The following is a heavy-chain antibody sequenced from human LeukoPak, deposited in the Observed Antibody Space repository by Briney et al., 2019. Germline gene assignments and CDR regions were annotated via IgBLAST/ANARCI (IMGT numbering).Heavy chain of an antibody. J-gene: IGHJ4*02. CDR3: ARNVDTALALDY. CDR1: GGSISSYY. CDR2: IYYSGST. V-gene: IGHV4-59*08. D-gene: IGHD5-18*01. Sequence: SETLSLTCTVSGGSISSYYWSWIRQPPGKGLEWIGYIYYSGSTNYNPSLKSRVTISVDTSKNQFSLKLSSATAADTAMYYCARNVDTALALDYWGQGTLVTVSS.